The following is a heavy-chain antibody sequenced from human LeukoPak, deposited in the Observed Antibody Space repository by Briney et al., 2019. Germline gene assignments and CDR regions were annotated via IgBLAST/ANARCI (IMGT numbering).Heavy chain of an antibody. Sequence: PSETLSLTCTVSGGSVSSGSYYWSWIRQPPGKGLEWIGYIYYSGSTNYNPSLKSRVAISVDTSKNQFSLKLSSVTAADTAVYYCAREGGLDSSGWYNWFDPWGQGTLVTVSS. CDR3: AREGGLDSSGWYNWFDP. CDR1: GGSVSSGSYY. J-gene: IGHJ5*02. V-gene: IGHV4-61*01. CDR2: IYYSGST. D-gene: IGHD6-19*01.